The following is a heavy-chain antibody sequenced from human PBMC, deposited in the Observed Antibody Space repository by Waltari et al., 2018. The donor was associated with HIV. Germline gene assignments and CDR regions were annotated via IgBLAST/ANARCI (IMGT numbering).Heavy chain of an antibody. D-gene: IGHD3-22*01. J-gene: IGHJ4*02. V-gene: IGHV4-4*07. CDR2: IYTSGST. CDR3: ARGVYSSGYYFDY. CDR1: GGSISNYY. Sequence: QVQLQESGPGLVKPSETLSLTCTVSGGSISNYYWSWIRQPAGKGLEWVGRIYTSGSTNHNPSLKCRVTMSIDTSKHQFSLKLSSVTAADTAVYYCARGVYSSGYYFDYWGQGTLVTVSS.